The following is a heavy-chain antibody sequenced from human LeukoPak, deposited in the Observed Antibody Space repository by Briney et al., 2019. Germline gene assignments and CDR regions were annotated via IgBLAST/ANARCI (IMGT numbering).Heavy chain of an antibody. J-gene: IGHJ4*02. CDR1: GFTFSSNA. V-gene: IGHV3-23*01. CDR3: AKLIAVAGTDDY. D-gene: IGHD6-19*01. Sequence: GGSLRLSCAASGFTFSSNAMSWVRQAPEKGLEWVSAISDSGGSTYYADSVRGRFTISRDNSMNTLYLQMNSLRAEDTAVYFCAKLIAVAGTDDYWGQGTLVTVSS. CDR2: ISDSGGST.